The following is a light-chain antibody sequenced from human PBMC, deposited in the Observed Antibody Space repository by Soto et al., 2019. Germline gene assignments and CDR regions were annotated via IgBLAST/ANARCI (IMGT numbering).Light chain of an antibody. CDR1: QSVSTR. CDR2: DAS. V-gene: IGKV1-5*02. CDR3: QHYNSYSEA. J-gene: IGKJ1*01. Sequence: DIQMTRSPSSLSASVGDRVTIICRASQSVSTRLAWYQQKPGKAPKVLIYDASSWAGGVPSRFTGSGSGTEFTLTINSLQPDDFATYYCQHYNSYSEAFGQGTKVDIK.